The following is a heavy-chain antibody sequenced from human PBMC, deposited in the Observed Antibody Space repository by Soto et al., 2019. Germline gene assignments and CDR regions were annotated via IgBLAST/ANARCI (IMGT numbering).Heavy chain of an antibody. CDR1: GFTFSSYW. CDR3: ARATSYYDILTGYSYYFDY. D-gene: IGHD3-9*01. J-gene: IGHJ4*02. CDR2: IKQDGSEK. Sequence: GGSLRLSCAASGFTFSSYWMSWVRQAPGKGLEWVANIKQDGSEKYYVDSVKGRFTISRDNAKNSLYLQMNSLRAEDTAVYYCARATSYYDILTGYSYYFDYWGQGTLVTRLL. V-gene: IGHV3-7*03.